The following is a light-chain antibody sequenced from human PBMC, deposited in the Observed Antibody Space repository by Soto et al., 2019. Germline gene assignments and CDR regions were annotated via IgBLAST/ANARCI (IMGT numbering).Light chain of an antibody. Sequence: EIVVTQSPGTLSLSPGEIATLSCRASQSVSSSYLAWYQQKPGQAPRLLIYGASSRATGVPDRFSGSGSGTDFTLTISRLEPEDFAVYYCQQYGSSPRTFGQGTKVEIK. CDR3: QQYGSSPRT. V-gene: IGKV3-20*01. CDR1: QSVSSSY. CDR2: GAS. J-gene: IGKJ1*01.